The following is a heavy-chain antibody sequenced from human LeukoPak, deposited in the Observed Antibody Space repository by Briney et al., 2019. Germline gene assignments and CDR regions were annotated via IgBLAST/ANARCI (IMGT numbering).Heavy chain of an antibody. Sequence: PGGSLRLSCTASEFTFSSYTMSWVRQAPGEGLEWVSVIYSGGSTYYADSVKGRFTISRDNSKNTLYLQMNSLRAEDTAVYYCARDDPSSGWYGWFDPWGQGTLVTVSS. CDR2: IYSGGST. CDR1: EFTFSSYT. J-gene: IGHJ5*02. D-gene: IGHD6-19*01. V-gene: IGHV3-53*01. CDR3: ARDDPSSGWYGWFDP.